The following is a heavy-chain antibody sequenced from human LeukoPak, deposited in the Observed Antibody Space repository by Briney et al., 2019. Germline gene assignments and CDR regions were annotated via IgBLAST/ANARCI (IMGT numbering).Heavy chain of an antibody. J-gene: IGHJ3*02. CDR3: AKGSSGWSTDAFDI. D-gene: IGHD6-19*01. CDR1: GFTFDDYA. V-gene: IGHV3-9*01. CDR2: INWNTNSI. Sequence: PGGSLRLSCAASGFTFDDYAMRWVRQAPGKGLEWVSGINWNTNSIKYADSVKGRFTISRDNAKNSLYLQMNSLRAEDTASYYCAKGSSGWSTDAFDIWGQGTMVTVSS.